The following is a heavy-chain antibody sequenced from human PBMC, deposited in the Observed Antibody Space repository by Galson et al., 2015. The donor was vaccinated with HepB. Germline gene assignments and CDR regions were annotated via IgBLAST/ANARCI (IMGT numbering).Heavy chain of an antibody. CDR3: ARDSPEIYYYDSSGYYYGPRGVGVDDAFDI. J-gene: IGHJ3*02. CDR1: GDSVSSHSAA. V-gene: IGHV6-1*01. Sequence: CAISGDSVSSHSAAWNWIRQSPSRGLEWLGRTYYRSKWYNDYAVSVKSRITINPDTSKNQFSLQLNSVTPEDTAVYYCARDSPEIYYYDSSGYYYGPRGVGVDDAFDIWGQGTMVTVSS. D-gene: IGHD3-22*01. CDR2: TYYRSKWYN.